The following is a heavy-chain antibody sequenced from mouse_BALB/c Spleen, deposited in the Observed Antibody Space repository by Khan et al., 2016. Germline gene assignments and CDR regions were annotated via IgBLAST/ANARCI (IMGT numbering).Heavy chain of an antibody. CDR2: INPSTGYT. V-gene: IGHV1-7*01. CDR1: GYTFTSYW. J-gene: IGHJ3*01. D-gene: IGHD2-4*01. Sequence: QIQLVQSGAELAKPGASVKMSCKASGYTFTSYWMHWVKQRPGQGLEWIGYINPSTGYTEYNQKFKDKATLTADKSSSTAYMQLSSLTSEDSAVYYCARSTMITTFAYWGQGTLVTVSA. CDR3: ARSTMITTFAY.